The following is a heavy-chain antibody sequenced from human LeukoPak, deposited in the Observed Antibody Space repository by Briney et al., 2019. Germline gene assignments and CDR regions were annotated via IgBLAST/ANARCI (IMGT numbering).Heavy chain of an antibody. V-gene: IGHV3-48*03. CDR1: EFTFSSYE. Sequence: GSLRLSCAASEFTFSSYEMNWVRQAPGKGLEWVSYISSSGNSIYYADSVKGRFTISRDNAKNSLYLQMNSLRAEDTAVYYCARVSRATAIDYWGQGTLVTVSS. CDR3: ARVSRATAIDY. J-gene: IGHJ4*02. CDR2: ISSSGNSI. D-gene: IGHD2-21*02.